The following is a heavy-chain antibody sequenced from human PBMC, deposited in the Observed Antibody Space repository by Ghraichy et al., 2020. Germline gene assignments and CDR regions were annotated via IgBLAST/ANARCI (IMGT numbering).Heavy chain of an antibody. Sequence: ASVKVSCKASGYTFTGYYMHWVRQAPGQGLEWMGRINPNSGGTNYAQKFQGRVTMTRDTSISTAYMELSRLRSDDTAVYYCARDLLFWSGYYPWNYYYYMDVWGKGTTVTVSS. CDR1: GYTFTGYY. CDR3: ARDLLFWSGYYPWNYYYYMDV. J-gene: IGHJ6*03. V-gene: IGHV1-2*06. CDR2: INPNSGGT. D-gene: IGHD3-3*01.